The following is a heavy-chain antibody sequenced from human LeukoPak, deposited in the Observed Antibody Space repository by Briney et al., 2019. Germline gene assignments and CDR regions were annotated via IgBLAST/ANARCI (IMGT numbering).Heavy chain of an antibody. J-gene: IGHJ4*02. CDR3: ARDGGEILFDY. CDR2: ISSSSSYI. CDR1: GFTFSSYS. D-gene: IGHD3-16*01. Sequence: GGSLRLSRAASGFTFSSYSMNWVRQAPGKGLEWVSSISSSSSYIYYADSVKGRFTISRDNAKNSLYLQMNSLRAEDTAVYYCARDGGEILFDYWGQGTLVTVSS. V-gene: IGHV3-21*01.